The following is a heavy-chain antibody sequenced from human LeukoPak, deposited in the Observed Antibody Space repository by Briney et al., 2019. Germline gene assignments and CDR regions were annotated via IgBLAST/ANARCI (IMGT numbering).Heavy chain of an antibody. D-gene: IGHD5-18*01. V-gene: IGHV3-30*18. CDR1: GFTFSSYG. CDR2: ISYDGSNK. J-gene: IGHJ6*02. Sequence: PGRSLRLSCAASGFTFSSYGMHWVRQAPGKGLEWVAVISYDGSNKYYADSMKGRFTISRDNSKNTLYLQMNSLRAEDTAVYYCAKEGNTAMVSYYYYYGMDVWGQGTTVTVSS. CDR3: AKEGNTAMVSYYYYYGMDV.